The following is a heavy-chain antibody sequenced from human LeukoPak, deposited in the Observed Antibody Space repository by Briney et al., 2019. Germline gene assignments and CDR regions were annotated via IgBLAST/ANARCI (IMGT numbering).Heavy chain of an antibody. Sequence: SETLSLTCAVYGGSFSPYYWGWIRQPPGKGLEWIGSIYYSGSTYYNPSLKSRVTISVDTSKNQFSLKLSSVTAADTAVYFCARGPYSYDSSGAFDIWGQGTMVTVSS. D-gene: IGHD3-22*01. CDR2: IYYSGST. V-gene: IGHV4-34*01. J-gene: IGHJ3*02. CDR3: ARGPYSYDSSGAFDI. CDR1: GGSFSPYY.